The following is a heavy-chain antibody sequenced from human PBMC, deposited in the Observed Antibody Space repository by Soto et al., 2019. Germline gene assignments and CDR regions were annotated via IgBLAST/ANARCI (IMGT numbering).Heavy chain of an antibody. J-gene: IGHJ5*02. D-gene: IGHD5-12*01. V-gene: IGHV4-39*01. CDR1: GESISGTIYY. Sequence: PSETLSLTCIVSGESISGTIYYWGWIRQPPGKGLEWIGSIYYSGSTYYNPSLKSRVTISVDTSKNQFSLKLSSVTAADTAVYYCARYSGYEGLRFDPWGQGTLVTVSS. CDR3: ARYSGYEGLRFDP. CDR2: IYYSGST.